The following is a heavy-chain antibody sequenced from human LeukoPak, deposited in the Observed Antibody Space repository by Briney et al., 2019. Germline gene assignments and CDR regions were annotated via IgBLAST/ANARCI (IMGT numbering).Heavy chain of an antibody. CDR3: ARHVTPRDWFDP. CDR2: IFYSGST. CDR1: GGSISSYY. Sequence: PSETLSLTCTASGGSISSYYWTWIRQPPGKGLEWIGYIFYSGSTDYNPSLRSRVTISVDTSKNQLSLKLRSVTAADTALYYCARHVTPRDWFDPWGQGTLVTVSS. V-gene: IGHV4-59*08. J-gene: IGHJ5*02.